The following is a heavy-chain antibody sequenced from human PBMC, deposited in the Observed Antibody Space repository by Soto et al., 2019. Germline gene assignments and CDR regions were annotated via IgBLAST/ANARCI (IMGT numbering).Heavy chain of an antibody. Sequence: QVQLVESGGGVGQPGRSLRLSCAASGFTFSSCAMHWVRQAPGKGLEWVALISYDGSNKYYADSVKGRFTISRDNSKNTLYLQMNSLRAEDTAVYYCARDKRDLRFLEWSYYFDYWGQGTLVTVSS. CDR1: GFTFSSCA. D-gene: IGHD3-3*01. CDR2: ISYDGSNK. J-gene: IGHJ4*02. V-gene: IGHV3-30-3*01. CDR3: ARDKRDLRFLEWSYYFDY.